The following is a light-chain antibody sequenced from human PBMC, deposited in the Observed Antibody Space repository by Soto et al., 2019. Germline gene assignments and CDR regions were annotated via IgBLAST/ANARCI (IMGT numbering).Light chain of an antibody. CDR2: WAS. CDR3: QQYYSTPWT. J-gene: IGKJ1*01. CDR1: QSVLYSPNNKNY. V-gene: IGKV4-1*01. Sequence: DIVMTKSPDSLAVSLGERATFNCKSSQSVLYSPNNKNYLAWYQQKPGQPPKLLIYWASTRESGVPDRFSGSGSGTDFTLTISSLQAEDVAVYYCQQYYSTPWTFGQGTKVEI.